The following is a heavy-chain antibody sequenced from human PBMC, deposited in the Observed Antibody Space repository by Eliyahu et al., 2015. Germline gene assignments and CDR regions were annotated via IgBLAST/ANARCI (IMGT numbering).Heavy chain of an antibody. J-gene: IGHJ6*02. V-gene: IGHV1-2*02. CDR3: ARDCRSATCHLYGMDV. CDR2: INPKSGAT. D-gene: IGHD2-2*01. Sequence: QVQLVQSGAEVKRPGASVKVSCXASGYTFTGPHIHWVRXAPGQGLEWMGWINPKSGATXYAQRFQDRVTMSRDTSLSTADMDLSRLSFDDTAVYYCARDCRSATCHLYGMDVWGQGTTVTVSS. CDR1: GYTFTGPH.